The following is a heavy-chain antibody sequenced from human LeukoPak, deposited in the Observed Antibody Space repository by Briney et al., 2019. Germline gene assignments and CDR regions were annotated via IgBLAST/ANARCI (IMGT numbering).Heavy chain of an antibody. CDR1: GGSISSRDYY. J-gene: IGHJ3*02. V-gene: IGHV4-39*07. CDR2: RYYGGST. CDR3: ANGFDGFDI. Sequence: SETLPLTCSVAGGSISSRDYYWCGLRHPPGKGVEWFGSRYYGGSTYYEPSLKGRITISRDTAKNYLSLQLNTLSAAGTAVYYCANGFDGFDIWGQGTTVTVSS. D-gene: IGHD3-10*01.